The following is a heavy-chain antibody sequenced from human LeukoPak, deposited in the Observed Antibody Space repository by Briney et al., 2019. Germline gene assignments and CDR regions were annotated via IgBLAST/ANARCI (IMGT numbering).Heavy chain of an antibody. V-gene: IGHV4-34*01. CDR2: INHSGST. CDR1: GGSFSGYY. D-gene: IGHD6-19*01. CDR3: ATFTVAGSGGQEGWFDP. Sequence: PSETLSLTRAVYGGSFSGYYWSWIRQPPGKGLEWIGEINHSGSTNYNPSLKSRVTISVDTSKNQFSLKLSSVTAADTAVYYCATFTVAGSGGQEGWFDPWGQGTLVTVSS. J-gene: IGHJ5*02.